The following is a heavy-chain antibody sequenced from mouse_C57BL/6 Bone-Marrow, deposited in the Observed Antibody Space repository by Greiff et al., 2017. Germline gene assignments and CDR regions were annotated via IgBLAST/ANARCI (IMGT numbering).Heavy chain of an antibody. D-gene: IGHD2-1*01. J-gene: IGHJ2*01. V-gene: IGHV1-9*01. CDR2: ILPGSGRN. CDR3: ARGYYGSDY. Sequence: VKLMESGAELMKPGASVKLSYKATGYTFTGYWIEWVKQRPGHGLEWIGEILPGSGRNNYNEKFKGKATFTADTSSNTAYMQLSSLTTEDSAIYYCARGYYGSDYWGQGTTLTVSS. CDR1: GYTFTGYW.